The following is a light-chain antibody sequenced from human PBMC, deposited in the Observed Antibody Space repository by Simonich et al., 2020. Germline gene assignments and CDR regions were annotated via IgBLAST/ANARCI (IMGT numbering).Light chain of an antibody. CDR2: STN. CDR3: VLYMGSGIWV. V-gene: IGLV8-61*01. Sequence: VVTQEPSFSVSPGGTVTLTCGLSSGSVSTSYYPSWYQQTPGQAPRTLIYSTNTRSSGVPDRFSGSILGNKAALTITGAQADDEPDYYCVLYMGSGIWVFGGGTKLTVL. CDR1: SGSVSTSYY. J-gene: IGLJ3*02.